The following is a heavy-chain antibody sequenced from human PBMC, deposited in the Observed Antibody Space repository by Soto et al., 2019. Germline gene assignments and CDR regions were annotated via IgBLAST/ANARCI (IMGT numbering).Heavy chain of an antibody. V-gene: IGHV4-39*01. CDR3: AGPGGFMAAAVTFGRAV. CDR1: GGSISSSSYY. CDR2: IYYSGST. Sequence: SETLYLTCTVSGGSISSSSYYWGWIRQPPGKGLEWIGSIYYSGSTYYNPSLKSRVTISVDTSENQFSLKLSSVTAAATAVYYCAGPGGFMAAAVTFGRAVWGQGPTVTVPS. J-gene: IGHJ6*02. D-gene: IGHD6-13*01.